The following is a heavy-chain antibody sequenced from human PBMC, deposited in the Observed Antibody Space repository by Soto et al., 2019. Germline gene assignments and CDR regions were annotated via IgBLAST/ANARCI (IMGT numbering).Heavy chain of an antibody. Sequence: PGESLKISCKGYGFNINIYWISWMRQMPGKGLEWMGRIDPRDSYTNYSPSFQGHVTFSTDKSTGTVYLQWSSLKASDTARYFCARQDGYASGGAMDAWGQGTMVTVSS. V-gene: IGHV5-10-1*01. D-gene: IGHD3-10*01. CDR1: GFNINIYW. CDR3: ARQDGYASGGAMDA. CDR2: IDPRDSYT. J-gene: IGHJ6*02.